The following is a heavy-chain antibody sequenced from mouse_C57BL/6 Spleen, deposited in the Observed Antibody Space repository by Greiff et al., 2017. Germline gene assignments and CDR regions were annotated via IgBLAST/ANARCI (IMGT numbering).Heavy chain of an antibody. J-gene: IGHJ3*01. Sequence: QVQLQQPGTELVKPGASVKLSCKASGYTFTSYWIHWVKQRPGQGLEWIGNINPSNGGTNYNEKFKSKATLTVDKYSSTAYMQLSSLTSEDSAVYYCAIEAYYYGSSRGFAYWGQGTLVTVSA. D-gene: IGHD1-1*01. V-gene: IGHV1-53*01. CDR1: GYTFTSYW. CDR3: AIEAYYYGSSRGFAY. CDR2: INPSNGGT.